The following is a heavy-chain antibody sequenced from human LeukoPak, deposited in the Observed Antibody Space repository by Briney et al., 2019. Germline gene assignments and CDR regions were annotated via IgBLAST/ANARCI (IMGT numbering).Heavy chain of an antibody. CDR2: IYSGGST. J-gene: IGHJ4*02. CDR1: GFTVSSNY. CDR3: ARDRSGTFDY. V-gene: IGHV3-53*01. Sequence: GGSLRLSCAASGFTVSSNYMSWVRQAPGKGLEWVSVIYSGGSTYYADSVKGRFTISRDNSRNTLYLQMNSLRAEDTAVYYCARDRSGTFDYWGQGTLVTVSS. D-gene: IGHD2-15*01.